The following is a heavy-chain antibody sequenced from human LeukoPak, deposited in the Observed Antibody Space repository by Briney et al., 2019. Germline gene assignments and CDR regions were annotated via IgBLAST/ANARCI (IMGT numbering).Heavy chain of an antibody. D-gene: IGHD3-10*01. CDR1: GGTFSSYA. V-gene: IGHV1-69*05. J-gene: IGHJ4*02. CDR2: IIPIFGTA. Sequence: SVKVSCKASGGTFSSYAISWVRQAPGQGLEWMGRIIPIFGTANYAQKFQGRVTITTDESTSTAYMELSSLRSEDTAVYYCARDKLVTYYYGSGSHHADWGQGTLVTVSS. CDR3: ARDKLVTYYYGSGSHHAD.